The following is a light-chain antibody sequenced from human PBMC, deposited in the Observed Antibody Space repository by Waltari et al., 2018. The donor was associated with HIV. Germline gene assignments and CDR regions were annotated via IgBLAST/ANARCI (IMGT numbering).Light chain of an antibody. Sequence: QSALTQPPSASGSLGQSVTISCTGSSSDIGAYDSVSWFQQHPRSAPKLLLYEFPRRPSTVSDRFSGSRSGSTAFLTVAGLQPDDEATYFCSSYGDSLRVLFGGGTNVTVL. CDR2: EFP. CDR3: SSYGDSLRVL. CDR1: SSDIGAYDS. V-gene: IGLV2-8*01. J-gene: IGLJ3*02.